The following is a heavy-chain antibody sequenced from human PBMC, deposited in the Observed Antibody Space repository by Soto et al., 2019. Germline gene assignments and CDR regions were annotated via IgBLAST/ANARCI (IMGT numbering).Heavy chain of an antibody. Sequence: PGGSLRLSCAASGFTFSSSAMSWVRQAPGKGLEWVSAISGSGGSTYYADTVKGRFTVSRDNSKNTLYLQMNSLRAEDTAVYYCARGGYYYPLDFDHWGQGNLVTVSS. J-gene: IGHJ4*02. D-gene: IGHD3-22*01. CDR1: GFTFSSSA. CDR3: ARGGYYYPLDFDH. CDR2: ISGSGGST. V-gene: IGHV3-23*01.